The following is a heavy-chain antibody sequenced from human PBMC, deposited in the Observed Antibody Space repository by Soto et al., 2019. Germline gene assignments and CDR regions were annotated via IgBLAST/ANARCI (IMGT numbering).Heavy chain of an antibody. J-gene: IGHJ3*02. CDR2: ISWNSGNR. CDR3: AKHLGRYYDNTGRDALDI. D-gene: IGHD3-22*01. V-gene: IGHV3-9*01. CDR1: GFNFDDYA. Sequence: GGSLRLSCTASGFNFDDYAMYWVRQAPGKGLEWVSGISWNSGNRDYGDSVKGRFTISRDNAKDSLFLQMNSLRPEDTALYYCAKHLGRYYDNTGRDALDIWGQGTMVTVSS.